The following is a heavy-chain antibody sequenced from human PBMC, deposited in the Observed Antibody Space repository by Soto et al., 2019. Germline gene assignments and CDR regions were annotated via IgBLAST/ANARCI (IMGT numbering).Heavy chain of an antibody. CDR1: GGSISGYH. CDR3: ARAATWGSEKIFDY. V-gene: IGHV4-59*01. D-gene: IGHD3-16*01. Sequence: SETLSLTCSVSGGSISGYHWSWIRQPPGKGLEWIGHIYYSGSTNHNPSLKSRVTISVDTSKNQFSLKLSSVTAADTAVYYCARAATWGSEKIFDYWGHGTLVTVSS. CDR2: IYYSGST. J-gene: IGHJ4*01.